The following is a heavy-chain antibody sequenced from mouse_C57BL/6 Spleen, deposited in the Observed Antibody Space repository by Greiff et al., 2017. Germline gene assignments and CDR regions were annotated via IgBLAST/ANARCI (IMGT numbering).Heavy chain of an antibody. CDR1: GFTFSSYG. Sequence: EVHLVESGGDLVKPGGSLKLSCAASGFTFSSYGMSWVRQTPDKRLEWVATISSGGSYTYYPDSVKGRFTISRDNAKNTLYLQMSSLKSEDTAMYYCARRGWDDGYAMDYWGQGTSVTVSS. CDR3: ARRGWDDGYAMDY. J-gene: IGHJ4*01. D-gene: IGHD2-3*01. V-gene: IGHV5-6*01. CDR2: ISSGGSYT.